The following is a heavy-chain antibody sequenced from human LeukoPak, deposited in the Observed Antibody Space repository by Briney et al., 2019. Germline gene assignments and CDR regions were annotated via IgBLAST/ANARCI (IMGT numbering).Heavy chain of an antibody. CDR1: GYTFTGYY. V-gene: IGHV1-2*02. Sequence: ASVKVSCKASGYTFTGYYMHWVRQAPGQGLEWMGWINPNSGGTNYAQKFQGRVTMTRDTSISTAYMELSRLRSDDTAVYYCARSSSPPVYYYYYMDVWGKGTTVTVSS. J-gene: IGHJ6*03. D-gene: IGHD6-6*01. CDR3: ARSSSPPVYYYYYMDV. CDR2: INPNSGGT.